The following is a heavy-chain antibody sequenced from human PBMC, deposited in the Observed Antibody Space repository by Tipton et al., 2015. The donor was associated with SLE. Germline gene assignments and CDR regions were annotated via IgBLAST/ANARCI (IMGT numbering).Heavy chain of an antibody. J-gene: IGHJ4*02. CDR3: AKAGGAAEGLVDY. CDR1: GFTFSSYS. D-gene: IGHD6-13*01. Sequence: SLRLSCAASGFTFSSYSMNWVRQAPGKGLEWVAFIRYDGSNKYYADSVKGRFTISRDNSKNTLYLQMNSLRAEDTAVYYCAKAGGAAEGLVDYWGQGTLVTVSS. CDR2: IRYDGSNK. V-gene: IGHV3-30*02.